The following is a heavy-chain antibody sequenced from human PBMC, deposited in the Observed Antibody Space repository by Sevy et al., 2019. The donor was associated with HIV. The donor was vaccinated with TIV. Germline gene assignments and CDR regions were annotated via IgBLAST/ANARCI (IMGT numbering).Heavy chain of an antibody. V-gene: IGHV3-7*01. J-gene: IGHJ4*02. Sequence: GGSLRLSCAASGFTFSSYWMSWVRQAPGKGLEWVANIKQDGSEKYYVDSVKGRFTISRDNAKNSLYLQMNSLRAEDTAVYYCAREGYYDSGGYYYDHWGQGTLVTVSS. CDR2: IKQDGSEK. D-gene: IGHD3-22*01. CDR1: GFTFSSYW. CDR3: AREGYYDSGGYYYDH.